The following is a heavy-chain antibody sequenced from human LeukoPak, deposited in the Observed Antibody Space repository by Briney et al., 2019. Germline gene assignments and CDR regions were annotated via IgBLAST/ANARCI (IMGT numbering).Heavy chain of an antibody. CDR3: AKDRGYCSGGSCYWGFYFDY. CDR1: GFTVSSNY. CDR2: IYSGGST. D-gene: IGHD2-15*01. Sequence: PGGSLRLSCAASGFTVSSNYMSWVRQAPGKGLEWVSVIYSGGSTYYADSVKGRFTISRDNSKNTLYLQMNSLKAEDTAVYYCAKDRGYCSGGSCYWGFYFDYWGQGTLVTVSS. J-gene: IGHJ4*02. V-gene: IGHV3-66*01.